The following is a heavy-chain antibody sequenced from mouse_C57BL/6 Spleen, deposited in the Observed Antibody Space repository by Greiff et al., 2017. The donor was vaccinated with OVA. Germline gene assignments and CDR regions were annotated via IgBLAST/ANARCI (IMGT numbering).Heavy chain of an antibody. V-gene: IGHV1-72*01. CDR2: IDPNSGGT. CDR1: GYTFTSYW. Sequence: QVHVKQSGAELVKPGASVKLSCKASGYTFTSYWMHWVKQRPGRGLEWIGRIDPNSGGTKYNEKFKSKATLTVDKPSSTAYMQLSSLTSEDSAVYYCARSYYGSSPYYFDYWGQGTTLTVSS. D-gene: IGHD1-1*01. CDR3: ARSYYGSSPYYFDY. J-gene: IGHJ2*01.